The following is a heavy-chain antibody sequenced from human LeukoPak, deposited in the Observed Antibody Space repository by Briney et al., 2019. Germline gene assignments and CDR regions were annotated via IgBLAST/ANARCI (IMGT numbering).Heavy chain of an antibody. CDR1: GGSFSGYY. J-gene: IGHJ4*02. CDR2: INHSGST. D-gene: IGHD2-15*01. CDR3: ARGVCSGGSCYSEWNY. V-gene: IGHV4-34*01. Sequence: SETLSLTRAVYGGSFSGYYWSWIRQPPGKGLEWIGEINHSGSTNYNPSLKSRVTISVDTSKNQFSLKLTSVTAADTAVYYCARGVCSGGSCYSEWNYWGQGTLVTVSS.